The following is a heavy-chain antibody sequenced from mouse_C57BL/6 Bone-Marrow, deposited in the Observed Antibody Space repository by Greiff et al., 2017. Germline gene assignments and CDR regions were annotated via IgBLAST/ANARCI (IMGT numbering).Heavy chain of an antibody. CDR3: ARSWLREGYFDY. V-gene: IGHV1-63*01. CDR1: GYTFTNYW. J-gene: IGHJ2*01. D-gene: IGHD2-2*01. CDR2: IYTGGGYT. Sequence: QVQLQQSGAELVRPGTSVKMSCKASGYTFTNYWIGWAKQRPGHGLEWIGDIYTGGGYTNYNEKFKGKATLTADKSSSTAYMQFSSLTSEDSAIYYCARSWLREGYFDYWGQGTTLTVSS.